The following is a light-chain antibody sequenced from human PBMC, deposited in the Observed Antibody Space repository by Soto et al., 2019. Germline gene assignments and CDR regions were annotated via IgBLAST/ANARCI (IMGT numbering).Light chain of an antibody. CDR2: RTS. V-gene: IGKV1-5*03. CDR3: QYYNGYCWT. Sequence: DIQLTQSPSTLSASVGDRVTITCRASQGISDWLALYQQKPGRAPKLLISRTSNLERGVPSRFSGSGSGTEFTLTISSLQPDDFATYHCQYYNGYCWTFGQGTKVEIK. J-gene: IGKJ1*01. CDR1: QGISDW.